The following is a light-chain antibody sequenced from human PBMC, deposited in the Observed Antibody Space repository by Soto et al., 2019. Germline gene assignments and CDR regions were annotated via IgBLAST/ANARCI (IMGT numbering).Light chain of an antibody. Sequence: HCPSTLSGSDKDRVTNPCPASQTISNWLAWYQQKPGKAPKLLIYAASTLYTGVPSRFSGSGSGTDFTLTISSLEPEDFAVCYCQQGCDCPPITFGQGTRLENK. J-gene: IGKJ5*01. CDR1: QTISNW. CDR2: AAS. V-gene: IGKV1-5*01. CDR3: QQGCDCPPIT.